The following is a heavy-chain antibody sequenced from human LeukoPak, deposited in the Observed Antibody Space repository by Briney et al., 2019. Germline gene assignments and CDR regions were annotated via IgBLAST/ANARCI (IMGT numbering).Heavy chain of an antibody. J-gene: IGHJ4*02. CDR2: ISGGGGST. V-gene: IGHV3-23*01. D-gene: IGHD6-13*01. CDR3: AKSPRYSSSWCDY. CDR1: GLTFSSYA. Sequence: PGGSLRLSCAASGLTFSSYAMSWVRQAPGKGLEWVSAISGGGGSTYYADSVEGRFSISRDNSKNTLYLQMNSLRAEDTAIYYCAKSPRYSSSWCDYWGQGTLVTVSS.